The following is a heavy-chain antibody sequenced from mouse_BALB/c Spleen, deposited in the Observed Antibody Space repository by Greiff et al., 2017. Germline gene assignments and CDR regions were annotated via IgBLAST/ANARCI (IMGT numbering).Heavy chain of an antibody. J-gene: IGHJ1*01. V-gene: IGHV5-4*02. CDR1: GFTFSDYY. CDR2: ISDGGSYT. CDR3: ARDYGNYEYFDV. Sequence: DVKLVESGGGLVKPGGSLKLSCAASGFTFSDYYMYWVRQTPEKRLEWVATISDGGSYTYYPDSVKGRFTISRDNAKNNLYLQMSSLKSEDTAMYYCARDYGNYEYFDVWGAGTTVTVSS. D-gene: IGHD2-1*01.